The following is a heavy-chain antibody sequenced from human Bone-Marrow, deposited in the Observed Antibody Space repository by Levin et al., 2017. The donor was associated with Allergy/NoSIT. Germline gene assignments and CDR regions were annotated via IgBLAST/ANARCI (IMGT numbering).Heavy chain of an antibody. J-gene: IGHJ3*01. CDR2: IMPVFGTP. V-gene: IGHV1-69*13. CDR1: GGIFSTYG. Sequence: ASVKVSCKVSGGIFSTYGISWVRQAPGQGLEWMGGIMPVFGTPNYAQKFQGRVTITADESTATVYMELRSLRSDDTAVYYCAREGSVQGAFLFWGQGALVTVSS. CDR3: AREGSVQGAFLF. D-gene: IGHD3-10*01.